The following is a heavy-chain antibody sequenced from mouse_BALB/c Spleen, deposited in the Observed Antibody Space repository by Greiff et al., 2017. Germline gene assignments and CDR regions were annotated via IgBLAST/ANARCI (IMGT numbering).Heavy chain of an antibody. CDR2: IYPSDSYT. D-gene: IGHD1-2*01. J-gene: IGHJ1*01. CDR3: TRWRVYYGRYFDV. CDR1: GYTFTSYW. Sequence: QVQLQQPGAELVRPGASVKLSCKASGYTFTSYWINWVKQRPGQGLEWIGNIYPSDSYTNYNQKFKDKATLTVDKSSSTAYMQLSSPTSEDSAVYYCTRWRVYYGRYFDVWGAGTTVTVSS. V-gene: IGHV1-69*02.